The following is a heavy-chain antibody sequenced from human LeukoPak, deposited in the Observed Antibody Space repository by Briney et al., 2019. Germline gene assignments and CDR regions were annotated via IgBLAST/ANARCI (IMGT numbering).Heavy chain of an antibody. V-gene: IGHV3-21*01. CDR3: ARDGHYDFWSGLTRYYYYYGMDV. J-gene: IGHJ6*02. Sequence: GGSLRLSCAASGFTFSSYSMNWVRQAPGKGLEWVSSISSSSSYIYYADSVKGRFTISRDNAKNPLYLQMNSLRAEDTAVYYCARDGHYDFWSGLTRYYYYYGMDVWGQGTTVTVSS. CDR1: GFTFSSYS. D-gene: IGHD3-3*01. CDR2: ISSSSSYI.